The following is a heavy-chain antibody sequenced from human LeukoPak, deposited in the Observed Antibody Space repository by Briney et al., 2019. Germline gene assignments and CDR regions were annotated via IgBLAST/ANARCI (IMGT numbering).Heavy chain of an antibody. CDR3: ARAARGAAAADDAFDI. CDR1: GFTFTSHD. J-gene: IGHJ3*02. Sequence: ASVKVSCKASGFTFTSHDYNWVRQATGQGLEWMGWMNPNSGNTGYAQKFQGRVTMTRDTSITTVYMELSSLTSEDTAVYYCARAARGAAAADDAFDIWGQGTMVTVSS. D-gene: IGHD6-13*01. V-gene: IGHV1-8*01. CDR2: MNPNSGNT.